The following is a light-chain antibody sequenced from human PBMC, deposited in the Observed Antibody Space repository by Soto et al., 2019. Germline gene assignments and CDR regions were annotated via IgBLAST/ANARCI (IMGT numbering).Light chain of an antibody. CDR2: GAS. Sequence: VWTQSPATVSVSPGERATLSLMASQSVSSNLAWYQQKPGQAPRLLIYGASTRATGIPARFSGSGSGTEFTLTISSLQSEDFAVYYCQQYNNWPPLPFGGGTKVDI. J-gene: IGKJ4*01. CDR3: QQYNNWPPLP. V-gene: IGKV3-15*01. CDR1: QSVSSN.